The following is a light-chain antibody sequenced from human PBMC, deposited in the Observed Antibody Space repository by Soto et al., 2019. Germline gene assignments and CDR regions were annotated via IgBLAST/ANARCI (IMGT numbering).Light chain of an antibody. CDR2: VNSDGSH. Sequence: QLVLTQSPSASASLGASVKLTCTLISGHNTYAIAWHQQQPEKGPRYLMKVNSDGSHIKGDGTPDRFSGSSSGAERYLTISSLQSEDEADYYCQTWGTDVVFGGGTKSPS. CDR3: QTWGTDVV. CDR1: SGHNTYA. V-gene: IGLV4-69*01. J-gene: IGLJ2*01.